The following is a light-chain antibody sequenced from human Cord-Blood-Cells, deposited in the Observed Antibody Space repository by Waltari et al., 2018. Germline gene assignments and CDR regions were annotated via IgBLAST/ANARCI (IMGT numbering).Light chain of an antibody. CDR1: SSDVGGYNY. CDR3: SSYTSSSTLVV. J-gene: IGLJ2*01. CDR2: DVS. V-gene: IGLV2-14*01. Sequence: QSALTQPASVSGSPGQSITISCTGTSSDVGGYNYVSWYQQHPGQTPKLMIYDVSNRPSGVANLGSGSKSGNTASLTISGLQAEDEADYYCSSYTSSSTLVVFGGGTKLTVL.